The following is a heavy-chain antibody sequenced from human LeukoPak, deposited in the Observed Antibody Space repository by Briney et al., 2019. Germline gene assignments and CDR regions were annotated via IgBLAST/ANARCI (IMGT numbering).Heavy chain of an antibody. V-gene: IGHV4-39*02. CDR1: GGSVSSGSYY. CDR3: TRDIGDFVSDF. J-gene: IGHJ4*02. CDR2: IHYGGTT. Sequence: VKPSETLSLTCTVSGGSVSSGSYYWAWIRQPPGKGLEWIGSIHYGGTTHYNPSLQSRVTISADTSKNQFALDLRSVTAADTAVYYCTRDIGDFVSDFWGQGTLVTVSS. D-gene: IGHD2-21*02.